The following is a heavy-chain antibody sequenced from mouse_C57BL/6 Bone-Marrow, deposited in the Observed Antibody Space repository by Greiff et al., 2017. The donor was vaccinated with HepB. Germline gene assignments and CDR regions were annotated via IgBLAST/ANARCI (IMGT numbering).Heavy chain of an antibody. D-gene: IGHD3-2*02. J-gene: IGHJ3*01. Sequence: QVQLQQPGAELVRPGSSVKLSCKASGYTFTSYWMDWVKQRPGQGLEWIGNIYPSDSETHYNQKFKDKATLTVDKSSSTAYMQLSSLTSEDSAVYDFARSETAQAAWFAYWGQGTLVTVSA. CDR1: GYTFTSYW. CDR2: IYPSDSET. V-gene: IGHV1-61*01. CDR3: ARSETAQAAWFAY.